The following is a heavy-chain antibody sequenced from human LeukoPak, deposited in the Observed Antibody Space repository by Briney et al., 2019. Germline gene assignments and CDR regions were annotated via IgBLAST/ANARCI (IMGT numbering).Heavy chain of an antibody. D-gene: IGHD1-26*01. CDR3: ARHEYSGSYYGLSWFDP. CDR2: IYYSGST. J-gene: IGHJ5*02. CDR1: GGSISSSGYY. V-gene: IGHV4-39*01. Sequence: KPSETLSLTCTVSGGSISSSGYYWGWIRQPPGKGLERIASIYYSGSTYYNPSLKSRVTISVDTSKNQLSLKPSSLTAADTAVYYCARHEYSGSYYGLSWFDPWGQGTLVTVSS.